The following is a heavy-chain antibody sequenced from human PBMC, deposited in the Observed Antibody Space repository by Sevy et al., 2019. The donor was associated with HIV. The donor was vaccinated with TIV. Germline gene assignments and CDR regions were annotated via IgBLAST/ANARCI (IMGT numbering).Heavy chain of an antibody. Sequence: GGSLRLSCAASGFTFSSYSMNWVRQAPGKGLEWVSSISSSSSYIYYADSVKGRFTISRDNAKNSLYLQMNSLRAEDTAVYYCAREGPLYGDASFDYWGQGTLVTVSS. V-gene: IGHV3-21*01. D-gene: IGHD4-17*01. CDR2: ISSSSSYI. J-gene: IGHJ4*02. CDR3: AREGPLYGDASFDY. CDR1: GFTFSSYS.